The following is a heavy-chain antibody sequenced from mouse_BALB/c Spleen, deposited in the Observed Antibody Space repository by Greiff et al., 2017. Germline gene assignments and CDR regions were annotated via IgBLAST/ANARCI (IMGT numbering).Heavy chain of an antibody. V-gene: IGHV1S22*01. J-gene: IGHJ2*01. Sequence: LQQPGSELVRPGASVKLSCKASGYTFTSYWMHWVKQRPGQGLEWIGNIYPGSGSTNYDEKFKSKATLTVDTSSSTAYMQLSSLTSEDSAVYYCTTLGIYYDYDDFFFAYWGQGTTLTVSS. D-gene: IGHD2-4*01. CDR3: TTLGIYYDYDDFFFAY. CDR2: IYPGSGST. CDR1: GYTFTSYW.